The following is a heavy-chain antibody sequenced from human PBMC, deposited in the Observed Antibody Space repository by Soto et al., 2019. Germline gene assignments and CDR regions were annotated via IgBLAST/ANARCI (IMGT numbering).Heavy chain of an antibody. CDR1: GFTFNTYW. V-gene: IGHV3-74*01. J-gene: IGHJ3*02. Sequence: EVQLVESGGGLIQPGGSLRLSCAASGFTFNTYWMHWVRQAPGKGLVWVSRINGAGSSTSYAESGKGRFTISRHSAKNLPYLQMNRLRAEDTCVYYCARHLWRITVGYDAFDIWSQGTMVTVTS. CDR3: ARHLWRITVGYDAFDI. CDR2: INGAGSST. D-gene: IGHD3-3*02.